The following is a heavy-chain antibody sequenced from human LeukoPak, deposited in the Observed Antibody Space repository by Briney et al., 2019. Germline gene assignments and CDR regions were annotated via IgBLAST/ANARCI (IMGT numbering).Heavy chain of an antibody. Sequence: PGGSLRLSCAASGFTFDDYGLSWVRQAPGKGLEWVSGINWNGGSTGYADSVKGRFTISRDNAKKSLYLQMNSLRPEDTAVYYCAKDLNYGDLFDSWGQGTLVTVSS. CDR1: GFTFDDYG. D-gene: IGHD4-17*01. V-gene: IGHV3-20*04. J-gene: IGHJ4*02. CDR3: AKDLNYGDLFDS. CDR2: INWNGGST.